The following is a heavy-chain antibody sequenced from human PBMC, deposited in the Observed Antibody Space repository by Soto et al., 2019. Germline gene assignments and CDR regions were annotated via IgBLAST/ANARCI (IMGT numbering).Heavy chain of an antibody. J-gene: IGHJ4*02. CDR1: GFTFGRHG. CDR2: INSDGSST. Sequence: GGSLRLSCTASGFTFGRHGMHWVRQAPGKGLVWVSRINSDGSSTGYADSVMGRFTISRDNAKNTLYLQMNSLRAEDTAVYYCARDQGYCSGGSCYVAGYWGQGTLVTVSS. CDR3: ARDQGYCSGGSCYVAGY. V-gene: IGHV3-74*01. D-gene: IGHD2-15*01.